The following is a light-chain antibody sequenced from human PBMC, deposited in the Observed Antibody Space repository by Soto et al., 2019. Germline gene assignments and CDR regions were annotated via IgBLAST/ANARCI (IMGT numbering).Light chain of an antibody. CDR3: GSYPTRKNLV. V-gene: IGLV2-14*01. CDR1: SXDVGAYNY. CDR2: DVS. Sequence: QSALTQPASVSGSPGQSITISCTGTSXDVGAYNYVSWYQQHPGKAPKLMIYDVSHRPSGVSHRFSGSKSGNTASLTISGLQAEDEADYYCGSYPTRKNLVFGTGTKV. J-gene: IGLJ1*01.